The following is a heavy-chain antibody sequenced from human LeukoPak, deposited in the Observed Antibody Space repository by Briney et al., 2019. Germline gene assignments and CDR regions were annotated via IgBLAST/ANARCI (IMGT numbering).Heavy chain of an antibody. CDR1: GFTFSSYW. D-gene: IGHD1-1*01. CDR2: ISSSGSTI. J-gene: IGHJ4*02. Sequence: QPGGSLRLSCAASGFTFSSYWMHWVRQAPGKGLEWVSYISSSGSTIYYADSVKGRFTISRDNAKNSLYLQMNSLRAEDTAVYYCARGLQLERRTYDYWGQGTLVTVSS. V-gene: IGHV3-48*04. CDR3: ARGLQLERRTYDY.